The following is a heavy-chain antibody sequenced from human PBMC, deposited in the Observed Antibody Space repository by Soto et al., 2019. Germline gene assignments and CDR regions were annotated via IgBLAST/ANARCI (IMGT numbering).Heavy chain of an antibody. Sequence: GASVKVSCKASGYTFTSYYMHWVRQAPGQGLEWMGIINPSGGSTSYAQKFQGRVTMTRDTSTSTVYMQLNSVTPEDTAVYYCARDLMSEQQLRVDGYYYYGMDVWGQGTTVTVSS. D-gene: IGHD6-13*01. V-gene: IGHV1-46*01. J-gene: IGHJ6*02. CDR1: GYTFTSYY. CDR3: ARDLMSEQQLRVDGYYYYGMDV. CDR2: INPSGGST.